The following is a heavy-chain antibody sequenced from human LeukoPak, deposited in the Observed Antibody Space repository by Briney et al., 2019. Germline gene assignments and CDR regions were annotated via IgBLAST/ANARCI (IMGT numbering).Heavy chain of an antibody. CDR2: IYPGDSDT. J-gene: IGHJ4*02. D-gene: IGHD6-6*01. Sequence: GESLKISCKGSGYSFTTYWIGWVRQMPGKGLEWMGIIYPGDSDTRYSPSFQGQVTISADKSISTAYLQWNSLKASDTAMYYCARGGSLYYSSSSFDYWGQGTLVTVSS. V-gene: IGHV5-51*01. CDR1: GYSFTTYW. CDR3: ARGGSLYYSSSSFDY.